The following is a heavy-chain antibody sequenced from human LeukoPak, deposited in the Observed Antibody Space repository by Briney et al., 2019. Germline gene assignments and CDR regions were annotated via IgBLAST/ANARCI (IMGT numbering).Heavy chain of an antibody. CDR3: ARVSGSYSPDWYFDL. J-gene: IGHJ2*01. V-gene: IGHV3-53*01. CDR2: IYSGGTT. Sequence: GGSLRLSCAASGFTVSSNYMSWVRQAPGKRLEWISVIYSGGTTYYADSVKGRFTISRDNSKNTLYLQLNSLRAEDTAVYYCARVSGSYSPDWYFDLWGRGTLVTVSS. D-gene: IGHD1-26*01. CDR1: GFTVSSNY.